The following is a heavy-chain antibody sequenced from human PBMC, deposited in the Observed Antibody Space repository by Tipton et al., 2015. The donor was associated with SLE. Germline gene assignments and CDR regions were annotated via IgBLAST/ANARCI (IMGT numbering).Heavy chain of an antibody. D-gene: IGHD3/OR15-3a*01. CDR3: ARERWTGLEAPGRVIDY. CDR2: TTHSGKT. V-gene: IGHV4-34*01. J-gene: IGHJ4*02. Sequence: TLSLTCAVYRGSFSGYYWSWIRRPPGKGLEWIGETTHSGKTNYNPSLKRRVTISADTSKNQFSLKLTSVTVADTAVYFCARERWTGLEAPGRVIDYWGPGILVAVSS. CDR1: RGSFSGYY.